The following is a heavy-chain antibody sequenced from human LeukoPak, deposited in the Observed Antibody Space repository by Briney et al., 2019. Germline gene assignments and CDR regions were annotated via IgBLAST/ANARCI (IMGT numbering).Heavy chain of an antibody. CDR3: AKDLSGGWSLDY. D-gene: IGHD6-19*01. CDR2: ISRDGSDK. V-gene: IGHV3-30*18. CDR1: GFTFSTYG. Sequence: GGSLRLSCGAPGFTFSTYGMHWVRQAPGKGLEWVAVISRDGSDKHYADSVKGRFSISRDNSKNTLYLQTNSLRGEDTAVYYCAKDLSGGWSLDYWGQGTLVTVSS. J-gene: IGHJ4*02.